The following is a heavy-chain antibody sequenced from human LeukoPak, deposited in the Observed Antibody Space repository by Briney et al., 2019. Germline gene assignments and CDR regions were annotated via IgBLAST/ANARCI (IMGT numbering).Heavy chain of an antibody. CDR2: IDLDSGGT. CDR1: GYTFIDYY. J-gene: IGHJ3*02. CDR3: AREYYDSSGRKHAFDI. Sequence: GASVKVSCKASGYTFIDYYMRWVRQAPGQGLEWMGRIDLDSGGTSYAQKFQGRVTMTRDTSISTAYMELSRLRSDDTAVYYCAREYYDSSGRKHAFDIWGQGTMVTVSS. V-gene: IGHV1-2*02. D-gene: IGHD3-22*01.